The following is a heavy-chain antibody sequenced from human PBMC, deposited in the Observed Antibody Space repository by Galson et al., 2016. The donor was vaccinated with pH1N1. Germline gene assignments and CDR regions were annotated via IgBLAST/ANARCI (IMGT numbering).Heavy chain of an antibody. J-gene: IGHJ3*02. D-gene: IGHD4-17*01. V-gene: IGHV5-51*03. CDR1: GYSFTSYW. CDR3: ARQYDFGDYRGDAFDI. Sequence: SGAEVKKPGESLKISCKASGYSFTSYWIAWVRQVPGKGLEWVGVVNPGGSTIRYSPPFQGQVTISNDKSINTAYLQWISLKASDTATYYCARQYDFGDYRGDAFDIWGQGTLVSVS. CDR2: VNPGGSTI.